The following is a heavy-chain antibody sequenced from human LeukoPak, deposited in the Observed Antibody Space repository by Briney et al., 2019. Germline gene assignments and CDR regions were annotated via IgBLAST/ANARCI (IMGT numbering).Heavy chain of an antibody. CDR2: ISSSSSYT. Sequence: PGGSLRLSCAASGFTFSDYYMSWIRQAPGEGLEWVSYISSSSSYTNYADSVKGRFTISRDNAKNSLYLQMNSLRAEVTAVYYCARDRPAGTAASYYYYGMDVWGKGTTVTVSS. J-gene: IGHJ6*04. V-gene: IGHV3-11*06. CDR3: ARDRPAGTAASYYYYGMDV. CDR1: GFTFSDYY. D-gene: IGHD2-2*01.